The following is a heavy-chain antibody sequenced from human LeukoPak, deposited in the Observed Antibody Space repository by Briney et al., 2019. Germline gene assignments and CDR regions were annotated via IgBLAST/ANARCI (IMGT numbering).Heavy chain of an antibody. V-gene: IGHV3-7*03. CDR1: GFTFNNAW. CDR2: IKEDGSER. Sequence: GGSLRLSCAASGFTFNNAWMNWVRQAPGKGLEWVASIKEDGSERQYVDSVKGRFSISRDNTKGSLFLQLNSLRAEDTAVYYCARASLGDLFYSDFWGQGTLVTVSS. J-gene: IGHJ4*02. D-gene: IGHD3-16*01. CDR3: ARASLGDLFYSDF.